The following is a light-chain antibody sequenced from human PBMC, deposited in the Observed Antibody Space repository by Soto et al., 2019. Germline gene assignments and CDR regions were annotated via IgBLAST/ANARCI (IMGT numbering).Light chain of an antibody. CDR1: SSDFGGYNY. CDR2: DVS. Sequence: QSVLTQPASVSGSPGQSITISCTGTSSDFGGYNYVSWYQQHPGKAPKLMIYDVSNRPSGVSNRFSGSKSGNTASLTISGLQAEDEADYYCSSYTSSSTLPLFGTGTRSPS. J-gene: IGLJ1*01. V-gene: IGLV2-14*01. CDR3: SSYTSSSTLPL.